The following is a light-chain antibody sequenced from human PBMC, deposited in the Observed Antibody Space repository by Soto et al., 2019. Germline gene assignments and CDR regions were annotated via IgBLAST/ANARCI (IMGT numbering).Light chain of an antibody. CDR1: QSVTSF. J-gene: IGKJ4*01. V-gene: IGKV3-11*01. CDR3: QQRSNWPLT. CDR2: DVS. Sequence: EIVLTQSPVTLSLSPGARATLSCRASQSVTSFLAWYQQKPGQAPRLLIYDVSYRATGIPARFSGSGYGTDFTLTISSLEPEDFAVYYCQQRSNWPLTFGGGTKVEIK.